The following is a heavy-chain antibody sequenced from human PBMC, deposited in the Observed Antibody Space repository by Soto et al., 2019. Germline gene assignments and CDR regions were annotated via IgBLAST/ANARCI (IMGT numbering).Heavy chain of an antibody. D-gene: IGHD4-17*01. CDR2: IKQDGSEK. V-gene: IGHV3-7*01. Sequence: PGGSLRLSCAASGFTFSSYWMSWVRQAPGKGLEWVANIKQDGSEKYYVDSVKGRFTISRDNAKNSLYLQMNSLRAEDTAVYYCARDRNPYYGDGTFDYWGQGTLVTVSS. J-gene: IGHJ4*02. CDR1: GFTFSSYW. CDR3: ARDRNPYYGDGTFDY.